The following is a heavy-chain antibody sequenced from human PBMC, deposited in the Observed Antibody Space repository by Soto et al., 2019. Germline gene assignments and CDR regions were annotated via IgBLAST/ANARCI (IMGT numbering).Heavy chain of an antibody. CDR2: IGDSGHTT. V-gene: IGHV3-23*01. CDR3: AKRPINAPVYFDY. CDR1: GFTFSTYA. J-gene: IGHJ4*02. Sequence: VQLLESGGGLVQPGGSLRLSCAASGFTFSTYAMSWVRQAPGKGLEWVSAIGDSGHTTYYADSVKGRFTISRDNSKNTLYLQMSSLRAEDTAVYYCAKRPINAPVYFDYWGQGTLVTVSS.